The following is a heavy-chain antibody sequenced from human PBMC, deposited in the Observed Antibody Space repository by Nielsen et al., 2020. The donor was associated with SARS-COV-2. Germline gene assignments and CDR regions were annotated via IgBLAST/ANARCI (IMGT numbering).Heavy chain of an antibody. D-gene: IGHD3-10*01. CDR2: IYYSGST. CDR3: ARHVLLWFGELYYFDY. Sequence: SETLSLTCSVSDFSVSSGSYFWSWIRQPPGKGLEWLGYIYYSGSTKYNPSLKSRVTISVDTSKNQFSLKLSSVTAADTAVYYCARHVLLWFGELYYFDYWGQGTLVTVSS. J-gene: IGHJ4*02. V-gene: IGHV4-61*01. CDR1: DFSVSSGSYF.